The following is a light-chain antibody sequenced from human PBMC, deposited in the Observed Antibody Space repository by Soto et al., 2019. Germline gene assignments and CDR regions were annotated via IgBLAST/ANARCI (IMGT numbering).Light chain of an antibody. CDR2: WAS. CDR1: QSVLYSSNNKNY. Sequence: DIVMTQSPDSLAVSLGEGATINCKSSQSVLYSSNNKNYLAWYQQKPGQPPKLLIHWASTRESGVPDRFSGSGSGTDFTLTISSLQAEDVAVYYCQQYYSFPQTFGQGTQVEIK. J-gene: IGKJ1*01. V-gene: IGKV4-1*01. CDR3: QQYYSFPQT.